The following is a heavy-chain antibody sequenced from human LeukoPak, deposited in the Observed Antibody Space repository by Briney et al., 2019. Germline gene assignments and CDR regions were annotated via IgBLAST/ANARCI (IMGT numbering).Heavy chain of an antibody. CDR3: ARDTGYCSSTSCYPLDV. Sequence: GGSLRLSCAASGFTFSSYWMSWVRQAPGKGLEWVANLKQDGSEKYYMDSVKGRFTISRDNAKNSLYLQMNSLRAEDTAVYYCARDTGYCSSTSCYPLDVWGQGTTVTVSS. CDR1: GFTFSSYW. V-gene: IGHV3-7*01. CDR2: LKQDGSEK. J-gene: IGHJ6*02. D-gene: IGHD2-2*01.